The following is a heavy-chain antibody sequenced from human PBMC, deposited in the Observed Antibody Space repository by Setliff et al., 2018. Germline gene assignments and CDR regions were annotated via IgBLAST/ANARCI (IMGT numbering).Heavy chain of an antibody. D-gene: IGHD3-10*01. Sequence: GGSLRLSCAASGFTFSSHWMHWVRQVPGKGLAWVSQINPDATTTYYADSVKGRFTSSSDNAKTTLYLQMNSLRVVDTAVYFCARDPRDGSSSPMADNWGQGTLVTVSS. V-gene: IGHV3-74*01. J-gene: IGHJ4*02. CDR3: ARDPRDGSSSPMADN. CDR2: INPDATTT. CDR1: GFTFSSHW.